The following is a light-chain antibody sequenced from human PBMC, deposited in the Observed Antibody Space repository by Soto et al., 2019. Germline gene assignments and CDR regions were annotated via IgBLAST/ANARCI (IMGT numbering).Light chain of an antibody. CDR2: EVY. CDR1: RDDVGGYNY. Sequence: QSVLTQPPSASGSPGQSVTISCTGTRDDVGGYNYVSWFQHHPGKAPKLMIYEVYKRPSGVPARFSGSKSGNTASLTVSGLQAGDEADYYCQSYDSSLTGSKVFGIGTKVTVL. V-gene: IGLV2-8*01. J-gene: IGLJ1*01. CDR3: QSYDSSLTGSKV.